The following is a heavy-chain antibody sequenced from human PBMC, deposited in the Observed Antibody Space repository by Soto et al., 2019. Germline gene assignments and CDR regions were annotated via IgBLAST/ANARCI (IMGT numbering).Heavy chain of an antibody. D-gene: IGHD4-4*01. CDR1: GGSFSGYY. J-gene: IGHJ6*03. CDR2: INHSGST. CDR3: HLCNDYSKYYYYYYMDV. Sequence: QVQLQQWGAGLLKPSETLSLTCAVYGGSFSGYYWSWICQPPGKGLEWIGEINHSGSTNYSPSLKSRVTITVDTSKNQFSLKLISATATDTAVYYCHLCNDYSKYYYYYYMDVWGKGTTVTVSS. V-gene: IGHV4-34*01.